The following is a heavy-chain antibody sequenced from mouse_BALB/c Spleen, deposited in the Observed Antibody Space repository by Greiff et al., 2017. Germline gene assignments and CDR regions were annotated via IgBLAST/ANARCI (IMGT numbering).Heavy chain of an antibody. V-gene: IGHV6-6*02. CDR1: GFTFSSYW. CDR3: TQWYPAWFAY. CDR2: IRLKSDNYAT. J-gene: IGHJ3*01. D-gene: IGHD2-1*01. Sequence: EVKLMESGGGLVQPGGSMKLSCVASGFTFSSYWMSWVRQSPEKGLEWVAEIRLKSDNYATHYAESVKGKFTISRDDSKSRLYLQMNSLRAEDTGIYYCTQWYPAWFAYWGQGTLVTVSA.